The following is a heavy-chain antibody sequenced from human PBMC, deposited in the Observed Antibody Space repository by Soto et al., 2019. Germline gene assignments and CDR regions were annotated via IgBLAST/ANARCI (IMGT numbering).Heavy chain of an antibody. J-gene: IGHJ5*02. CDR1: GDYIHVGGYY. CDR3: GRDLTSNANCIDP. Sequence: PSETLSLTCSVSGDYIHVGGYYWTWIRQRPGKGLEWMGYIYYTGKTYYNPSLESRLTMSVDRSKNQFSLRFTSVTAADTAVYFCGRDLTSNANCIDPWGQGTLVTVSS. D-gene: IGHD2-2*01. V-gene: IGHV4-31*03. CDR2: IYYTGKT.